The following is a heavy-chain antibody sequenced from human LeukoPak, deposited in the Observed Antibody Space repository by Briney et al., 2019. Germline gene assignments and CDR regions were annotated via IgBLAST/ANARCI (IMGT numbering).Heavy chain of an antibody. Sequence: PSETLSLTCTVSGGSISSYYWSWIRQPPGKGLEWIGYICYSGSTNYNPSLKSRVTISVDTSKNQFSLKQSSVTAADTAVYYCARVSDFWSGYYTLGYWGQGTLVTVSS. J-gene: IGHJ4*02. CDR2: ICYSGST. D-gene: IGHD3-3*01. CDR1: GGSISSYY. V-gene: IGHV4-59*01. CDR3: ARVSDFWSGYYTLGY.